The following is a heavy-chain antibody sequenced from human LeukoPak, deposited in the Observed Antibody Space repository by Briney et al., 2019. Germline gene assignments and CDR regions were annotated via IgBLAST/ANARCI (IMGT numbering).Heavy chain of an antibody. CDR1: GFTFSSYA. Sequence: GGSLRLSCAASGFTFSSYAMTWVRQAPGKGPEWVSHISGSGSGTYYAASVKGRFTNSRDNSKNALYLQMNSLRAEDTALYYCAKPRGGTYQYYFDYWGQGALVTVSS. CDR2: ISGSGSGT. D-gene: IGHD1-26*01. V-gene: IGHV3-23*01. CDR3: AKPRGGTYQYYFDY. J-gene: IGHJ4*02.